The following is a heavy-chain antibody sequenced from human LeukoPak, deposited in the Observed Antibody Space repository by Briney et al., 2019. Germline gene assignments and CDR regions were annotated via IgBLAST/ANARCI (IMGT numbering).Heavy chain of an antibody. CDR3: ATTPYYYDSSGYYYELAY. Sequence: SETLSLTCTVSGGSISSSSNYWGWIRQPPGKGLEWIGNIYYSGSTYYNPSLKSRVTMSVDTSKNQFSLKLSSLTAADTAVYYCATTPYYYDSSGYYYELAYWGQGTLVTVPS. CDR1: GGSISSSSNY. CDR2: IYYSGST. D-gene: IGHD3-22*01. J-gene: IGHJ4*02. V-gene: IGHV4-39*07.